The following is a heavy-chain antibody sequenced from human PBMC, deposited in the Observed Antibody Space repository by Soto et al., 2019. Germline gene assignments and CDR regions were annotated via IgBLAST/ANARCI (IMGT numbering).Heavy chain of an antibody. V-gene: IGHV4-4*07. D-gene: IGHD3-10*01. Sequence: PSETLSLTCTVSGDPITSYFWTWLRQPAGKGLAWIGHVFPGGPTSHNSSLKSRVSMSVDTSKNQFSLTLTSVTAADTAVYYCARTLSGFTYGSRQFYFDYWGQGTLVTVSS. CDR3: ARTLSGFTYGSRQFYFDY. CDR1: GDPITSYF. J-gene: IGHJ4*02. CDR2: VFPGGPT.